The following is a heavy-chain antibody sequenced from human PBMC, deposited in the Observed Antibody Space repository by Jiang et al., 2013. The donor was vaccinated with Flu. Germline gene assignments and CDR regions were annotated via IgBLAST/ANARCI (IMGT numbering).Heavy chain of an antibody. CDR3: ARLYYYDSSGYSNYYYYYGMDV. CDR1: GYSFTSYW. J-gene: IGHJ6*02. CDR2: IYPGDSDT. Sequence: GAEVKKPGESLKISCKGSGYSFTSYWIGWVRQMPGKGLEWMGIIYPGDSDTRYSPSFQGQVTISADKSISTAYLQWSSLKASDTAMYYCARLYYYDSSGYSNYYYYYGMDVWGQGTTVTVSS. V-gene: IGHV5-51*01. D-gene: IGHD3-22*01.